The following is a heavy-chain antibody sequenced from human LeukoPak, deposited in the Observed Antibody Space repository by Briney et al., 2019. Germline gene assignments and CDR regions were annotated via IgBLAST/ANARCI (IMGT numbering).Heavy chain of an antibody. CDR3: ASIRGTFGY. CDR1: GFTFSDHF. Sequence: GGSLRLSCAASGFTFSDHFLDWVRQAPGKGLEWVGRTRNKANSSITEYAASVKGRFTISRDDSKNSLYLKMSSLKTDDTAMYYCASIRGTFGYWGQGTLVTVSS. D-gene: IGHD1-26*01. V-gene: IGHV3-72*01. J-gene: IGHJ4*02. CDR2: TRNKANSSIT.